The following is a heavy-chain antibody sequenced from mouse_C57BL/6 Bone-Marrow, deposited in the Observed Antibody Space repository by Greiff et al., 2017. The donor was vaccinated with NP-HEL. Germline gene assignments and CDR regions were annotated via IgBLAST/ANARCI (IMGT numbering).Heavy chain of an antibody. V-gene: IGHV1-50*01. CDR2: IDPSDSYT. CDR1: GYTFTTYW. J-gene: IGHJ3*01. CDR3: ARKAYYGRSYEFAY. Sequence: QVQLQQPGAELVKPGASVKLSCKATGYTFTTYWMQWVKQRPGQGLEWIGEIDPSDSYTNYNQKFKGKATLTVDTSSSTAYMQLISLTSEDSAVYYCARKAYYGRSYEFAYWGRGTLVTVSA. D-gene: IGHD1-1*01.